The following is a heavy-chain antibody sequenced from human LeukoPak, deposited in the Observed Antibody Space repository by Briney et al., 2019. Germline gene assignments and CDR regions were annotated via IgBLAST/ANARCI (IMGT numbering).Heavy chain of an antibody. CDR2: IYYSGST. D-gene: IGHD3-10*01. Sequence: SETLSLTCTVSGGSISSYYWSWIRQPPGKGLEWIGYIYYSGSTNYNPSLKCRDTISVDTSKNQFSLKLSSVTAADTAVYYCARTRYGSGSYPYYYYMDVWGKGTTVTVSS. CDR3: ARTRYGSGSYPYYYYMDV. CDR1: GGSISSYY. V-gene: IGHV4-59*01. J-gene: IGHJ6*03.